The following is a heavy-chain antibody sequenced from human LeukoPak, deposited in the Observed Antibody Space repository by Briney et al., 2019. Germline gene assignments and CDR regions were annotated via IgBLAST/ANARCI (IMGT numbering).Heavy chain of an antibody. Sequence: GGSLRLSCAAPGFTFSSYSMNWVRQAPGKGLEWVSSISSSSSYIYYADSVKGRFTISRDNAKNSLYLQMNSLRAEDTAVYYCARDKSSGGLDIWGQGTMATVSS. V-gene: IGHV3-21*01. J-gene: IGHJ3*02. CDR3: ARDKSSGGLDI. D-gene: IGHD2-8*02. CDR1: GFTFSSYS. CDR2: ISSSSSYI.